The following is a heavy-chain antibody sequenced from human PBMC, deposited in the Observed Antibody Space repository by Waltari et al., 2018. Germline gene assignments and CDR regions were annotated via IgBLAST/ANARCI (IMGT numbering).Heavy chain of an antibody. Sequence: QVQLVQSGAEVKKPGASVKVSCKVSGYTLTELSMHWVRQAPGKGLEWMGGLDPEDGETIYAQKFQGRVTRTEDTSTDTAYMERSSLRSEDTAVYYCATEDQSIAAAGINYFDYWGQGTLVTVSS. V-gene: IGHV1-24*01. D-gene: IGHD6-13*01. J-gene: IGHJ4*02. CDR2: LDPEDGET. CDR1: GYTLTELS. CDR3: ATEDQSIAAAGINYFDY.